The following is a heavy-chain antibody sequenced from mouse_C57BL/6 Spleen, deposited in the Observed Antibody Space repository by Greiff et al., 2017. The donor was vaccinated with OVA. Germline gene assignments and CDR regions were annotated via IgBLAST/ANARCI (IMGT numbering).Heavy chain of an antibody. CDR2: IWWDDDK. J-gene: IGHJ3*01. CDR3: ARMALTGPWVAY. D-gene: IGHD1-1*01. CDR1: GFSLSTFGMG. V-gene: IGHV8-8*01. Sequence: QVTLQVSGPGILQPSQTLSLTCSFSGFSLSTFGMGVGWIRQPPGMGLEWLAHIWWDDDKYYNPAMKSRPPISKDTSKNQVYLKIANVDTADTATDYCARMALTGPWVAYWGQGTLVTVSA.